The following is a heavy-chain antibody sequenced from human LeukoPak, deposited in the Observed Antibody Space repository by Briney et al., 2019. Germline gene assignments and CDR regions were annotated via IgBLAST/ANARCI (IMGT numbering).Heavy chain of an antibody. CDR1: GYTFTSYG. D-gene: IGHD5-18*01. CDR2: MNPNSGNT. CDR3: AREGYSYGQYYFDY. V-gene: IGHV1-8*02. Sequence: ASVKVSCKASGYTFTSYGISWVRQATGQGLEWMGWMNPNSGNTGYAQKFQGRVTMTRNTSISTAYMELSSLRSEDTAVYYCAREGYSYGQYYFDYWGQGTLVTVSS. J-gene: IGHJ4*02.